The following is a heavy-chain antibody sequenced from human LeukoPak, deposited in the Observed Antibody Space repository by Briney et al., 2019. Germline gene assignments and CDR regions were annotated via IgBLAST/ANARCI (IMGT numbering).Heavy chain of an antibody. Sequence: GGSLRLSGAASGFTVSNNYRSWVRQAPGKGREWVSVIYSGGSSYYADSVKGRFTISRDNSKNTVYLQMNSLRVEDTAVYYCARGMGGYGGYDYWGQGTLVTVSS. J-gene: IGHJ4*02. CDR1: GFTVSNNY. CDR2: IYSGGSS. V-gene: IGHV3-66*01. D-gene: IGHD5-12*01. CDR3: ARGMGGYGGYDY.